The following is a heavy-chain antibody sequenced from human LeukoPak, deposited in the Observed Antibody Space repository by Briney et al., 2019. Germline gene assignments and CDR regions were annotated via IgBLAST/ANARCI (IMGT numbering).Heavy chain of an antibody. CDR2: IYTSGST. D-gene: IGHD3-10*01. V-gene: IGHV4-4*07. CDR3: ARAGTTMVRGLWGFDP. CDR1: GGSISSYY. J-gene: IGHJ5*02. Sequence: PSETLSLTCAVSGGSISSYYWSWIRQPAGKGLEWIGRIYTSGSTNYNPSLKSRVTMSVDTSKNQFSLKLSSVTAADTAVYYCARAGTTMVRGLWGFDPWGQGTLVTVSS.